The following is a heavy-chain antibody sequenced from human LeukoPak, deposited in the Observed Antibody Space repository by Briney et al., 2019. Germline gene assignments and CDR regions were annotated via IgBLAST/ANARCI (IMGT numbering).Heavy chain of an antibody. V-gene: IGHV3-33*03. J-gene: IGHJ4*02. D-gene: IGHD1-26*01. CDR3: ARRQSGTNSLDY. CDR1: GFTFSSYG. CDR2: IWSDGSNK. Sequence: GGSPRLSCAASGFTFSSYGMHWVRQAPGKGLEWVTVIWSDGSNKYYADSVRGRFAVSRDNSKSTLYLQMDSLRAEDTAVYYCARRQSGTNSLDYWGQGTLVSVSS.